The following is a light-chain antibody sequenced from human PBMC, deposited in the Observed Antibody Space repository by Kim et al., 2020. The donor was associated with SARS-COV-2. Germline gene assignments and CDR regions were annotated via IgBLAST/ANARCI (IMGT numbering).Light chain of an antibody. CDR1: SGHRNCA. CDR2: LNSDGSH. Sequence: QLVLTQSPSASASLGASVKLTCTLSSGHRNCAIAWHQQQPEKGPRYLMKLNSDGSHSKGDGIPDRFSGSSSGAERYLTISSLQSGDEADYYCQTWGTGIRVFGGGTQLTVL. J-gene: IGLJ3*02. V-gene: IGLV4-69*01. CDR3: QTWGTGIRV.